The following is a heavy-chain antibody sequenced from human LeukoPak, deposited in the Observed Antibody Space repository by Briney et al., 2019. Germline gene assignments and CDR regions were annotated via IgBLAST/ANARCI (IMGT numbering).Heavy chain of an antibody. V-gene: IGHV3-11*01. D-gene: IGHD6-19*01. CDR1: GFTFSDYY. CDR2: ISSSGSTI. J-gene: IGHJ4*02. CDR3: VRARESSGFPYYFDY. Sequence: PGGSLRLSCAASGFTFSDYYMSWIRQAPGKGLEWVSYISSSGSTIYYADSVKGRFTISRDNAKNSLYLQMNSLRAEDTAVYYCVRARESSGFPYYFDYWGQGTLVTVSS.